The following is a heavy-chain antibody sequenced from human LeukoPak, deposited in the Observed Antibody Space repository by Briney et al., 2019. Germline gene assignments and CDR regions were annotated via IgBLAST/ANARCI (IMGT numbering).Heavy chain of an antibody. CDR1: GYTFTSYG. J-gene: IGHJ5*02. V-gene: IGHV1-18*01. CDR3: ARDLVDIVVVVAATRDDNWFDP. Sequence: ASVKVSCKASGYTFTSYGISWVRQAPGQGLEWMGWISAYNGNTNYAQKLQGRVTMTTDTSTSTAYMELRSLRSDDTAVYYCARDLVDIVVVVAATRDDNWFDPWGQGTLVTVSS. D-gene: IGHD2-15*01. CDR2: ISAYNGNT.